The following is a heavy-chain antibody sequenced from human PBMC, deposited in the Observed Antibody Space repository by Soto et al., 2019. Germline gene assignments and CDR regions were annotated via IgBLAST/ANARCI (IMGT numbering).Heavy chain of an antibody. V-gene: IGHV3-30*18. Sequence: VQLVESGGGVVQPGRSLRLSCAASGFTFSSYGMHWVRQAPGKGLEWVAVISYDGSNKYYADSVKGRFTISRDNSKNTLYLQMNSLRAEDTAVYYCAKDPIAVAGSYFDYWGQGTLVTVSS. CDR2: ISYDGSNK. CDR1: GFTFSSYG. CDR3: AKDPIAVAGSYFDY. D-gene: IGHD6-19*01. J-gene: IGHJ4*02.